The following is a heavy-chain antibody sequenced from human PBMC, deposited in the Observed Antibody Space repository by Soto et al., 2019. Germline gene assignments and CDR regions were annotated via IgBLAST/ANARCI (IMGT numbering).Heavy chain of an antibody. CDR1: GFTFTSSA. D-gene: IGHD3-22*01. Sequence: SVKVSCKASGFTFTSSAVQWVRQARGQRLEWIGWIVVGSGNTNYAQKFQERVTITRGMSTSTAYMELSSLRSEDTAVYYCAARVHYYDSSGPGDYWGQGTLVTVSS. V-gene: IGHV1-58*01. J-gene: IGHJ4*02. CDR2: IVVGSGNT. CDR3: AARVHYYDSSGPGDY.